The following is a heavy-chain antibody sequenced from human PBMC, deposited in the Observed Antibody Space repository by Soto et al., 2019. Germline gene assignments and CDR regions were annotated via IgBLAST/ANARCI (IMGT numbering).Heavy chain of an antibody. CDR3: AGTEEERGWFDP. V-gene: IGHV1-46*01. Sequence: QVQLVQSGAEVKKPGASVKVSCKASGYTFTSYYMHWVRQAPGQGLEWMGIINPSGGSTSYAQKLQGRVTMTRDTSSSTVYMELSSLRSEDTAVYYCAGTEEERGWFDPWGKGTLVTVSS. D-gene: IGHD1-1*01. CDR1: GYTFTSYY. J-gene: IGHJ5*02. CDR2: INPSGGST.